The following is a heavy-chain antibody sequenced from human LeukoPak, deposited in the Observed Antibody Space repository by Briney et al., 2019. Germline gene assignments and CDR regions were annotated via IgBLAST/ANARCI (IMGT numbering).Heavy chain of an antibody. J-gene: IGHJ4*02. CDR3: ARVQTGFCSGSSCLGSTFDY. CDR1: GFILSDYN. Sequence: GGSLRLSCAASGFILSDYNMHWVRQAPGKGLEWVAVISYDGSNKYYADSVKGRFTISRDNSKNTLYLQMNSLRAEDTAVYYCARVQTGFCSGSSCLGSTFDYWGQGTLVTVSS. V-gene: IGHV3-30*04. D-gene: IGHD2-15*01. CDR2: ISYDGSNK.